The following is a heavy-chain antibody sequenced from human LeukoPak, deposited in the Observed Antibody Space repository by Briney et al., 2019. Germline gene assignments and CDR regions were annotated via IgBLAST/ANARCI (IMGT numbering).Heavy chain of an antibody. CDR1: RGFIRHNQ. V-gene: IGHV4-59*01. CDR3: ALVNCGGDSYAPIFNY. J-gene: IGHJ4*02. Sequence: PSETLSHTCIVTRGFIRHNQWGWLGRPPGMGLEWIGYIYYSGSAKYNPSLKSRVTISVDTSKNQFSPKLASVTAADPTVYYCALVNCGGDSYAPIFNYGGQGTLVTVSS. CDR2: IYYSGSA. D-gene: IGHD2-21*02.